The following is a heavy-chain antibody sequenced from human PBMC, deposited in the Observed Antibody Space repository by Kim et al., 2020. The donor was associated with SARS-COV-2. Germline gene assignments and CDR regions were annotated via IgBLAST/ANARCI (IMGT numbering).Heavy chain of an antibody. CDR3: ARAPRDYYDSSGYSFYYYYGMDV. V-gene: IGHV1-2*04. Sequence: ASVKVSCKASGYTFTGYYMHWVRQAPGQGLEWMGWINPNSGGTNYAQKFQGWVTMTRDTSISTAYMELSRLRSDDTAVYYCARAPRDYYDSSGYSFYYYYGMDVWGQGTTVTVSS. D-gene: IGHD3-22*01. CDR2: INPNSGGT. J-gene: IGHJ6*02. CDR1: GYTFTGYY.